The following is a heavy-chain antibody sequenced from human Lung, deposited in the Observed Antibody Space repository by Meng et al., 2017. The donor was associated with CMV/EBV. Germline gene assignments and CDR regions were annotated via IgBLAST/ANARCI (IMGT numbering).Heavy chain of an antibody. D-gene: IGHD2-2*01. J-gene: IGHJ3*02. CDR1: GFTFSSYW. Sequence: ESXKISCAASGFTFSSYWMSWVRQAPGKGLEWVANIKQDGSEKYYVDSVKGRFTISRDNAKNSLYLQMNSLRAEDTAVYYCARLVFGGAFDIWGQGTMV. CDR2: IKQDGSEK. V-gene: IGHV3-7*01. CDR3: ARLVFGGAFDI.